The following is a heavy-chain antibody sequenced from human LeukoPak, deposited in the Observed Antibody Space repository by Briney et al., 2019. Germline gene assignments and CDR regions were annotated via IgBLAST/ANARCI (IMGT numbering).Heavy chain of an antibody. D-gene: IGHD3-22*01. CDR2: IYYSGST. Sequence: SETLSLTCTVSGGSISSYYWSWLRQPPGKGLEWIGYIYYSGSTYYNPSLKSRVTISVDTSKNQFSLKLSSVTAADTAVYYCASWSYDSSGYYYEDYWGQGTLVTVSS. J-gene: IGHJ4*02. V-gene: IGHV4-59*06. CDR3: ASWSYDSSGYYYEDY. CDR1: GGSISSYY.